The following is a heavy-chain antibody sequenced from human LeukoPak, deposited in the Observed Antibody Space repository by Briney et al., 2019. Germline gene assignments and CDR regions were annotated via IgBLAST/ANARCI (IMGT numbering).Heavy chain of an antibody. CDR1: GGSISSGSYY. CDR3: VRELRITIFGVAVYYMDV. D-gene: IGHD3-3*01. J-gene: IGHJ6*03. V-gene: IGHV4-61*02. Sequence: SQTLSLTCTVSGGSISSGSYYWSWIRQPAGKGLEWIGRIYTSGSTNYNPSLKSRVTISVDTSKNQFSLKLSSVTAADTAVYYCVRELRITIFGVAVYYMDVWGKGTTVTVSS. CDR2: IYTSGST.